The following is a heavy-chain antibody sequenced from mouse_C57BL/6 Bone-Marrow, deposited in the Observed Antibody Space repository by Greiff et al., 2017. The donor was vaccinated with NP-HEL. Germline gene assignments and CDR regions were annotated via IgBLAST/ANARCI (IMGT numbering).Heavy chain of an antibody. CDR1: GFTFSDYG. D-gene: IGHD1-1*01. CDR3: ARHTTVVATGYFDV. V-gene: IGHV5-15*01. Sequence: EVKLVESGGGLVQPGGSLKLSCAASGFTFSDYGMAWVRQAPRKGPEWVAFISNLAYSIYYADTVPGRFTISRENAKNTLYLEMSSLRSENTAMYYCARHTTVVATGYFDVWGTGTTVTVSS. CDR2: ISNLAYSI. J-gene: IGHJ1*03.